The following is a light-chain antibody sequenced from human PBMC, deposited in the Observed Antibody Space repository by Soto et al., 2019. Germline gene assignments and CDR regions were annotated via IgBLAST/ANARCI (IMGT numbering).Light chain of an antibody. V-gene: IGKV3-20*01. CDR3: QQYGSSPRT. CDR1: QSVSNSY. CDR2: GAS. Sequence: EIVLTQSPGTLSLSPGERATLSCRASQSVSNSYLAWYQQKPGQAPRLLIYGASNRATGIPDRCSGSGSGTDFTLTISRLEPEDFAVYYCQQYGSSPRTFGQGTKVDIK. J-gene: IGKJ1*01.